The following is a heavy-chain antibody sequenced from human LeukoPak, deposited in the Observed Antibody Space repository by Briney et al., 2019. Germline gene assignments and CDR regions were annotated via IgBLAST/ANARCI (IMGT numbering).Heavy chain of an antibody. CDR1: GFTFRDYG. V-gene: IGHV3-33*01. CDR2: IWYDGTTK. Sequence: GGSLRLSCAASGFTFRDYGMHWVGQGPGKGLEGVALIWYDGTTKDYADSVKGRFTISTDNSKNTLYLQMNSLRAEDTAVYYCARARMVGGTTYYFAYWGQGTLVTVSS. J-gene: IGHJ4*02. CDR3: ARARMVGGTTYYFAY. D-gene: IGHD1-26*01.